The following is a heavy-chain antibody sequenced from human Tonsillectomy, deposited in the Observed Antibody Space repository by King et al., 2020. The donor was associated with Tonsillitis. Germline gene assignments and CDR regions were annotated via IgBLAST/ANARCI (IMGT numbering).Heavy chain of an antibody. CDR1: GFTFRSFD. CDR2: LSYDGGHT. D-gene: IGHD6-19*01. J-gene: IGHJ4*02. Sequence: VQLVESGGGVVQPGGSLRLSCAASGFTFRSFDMHWVRQTPDKGLEWLAVLSYDGGHTFYADSVKGRFTISRDNSENTLYLQMDSLSAEDTAVYYCAKSRPGSSWYGGEYWGQGTLVTVSS. CDR3: AKSRPGSSWYGGEY. V-gene: IGHV3-30*18.